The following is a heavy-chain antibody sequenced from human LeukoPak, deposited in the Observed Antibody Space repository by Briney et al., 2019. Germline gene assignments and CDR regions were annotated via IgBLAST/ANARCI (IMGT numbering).Heavy chain of an antibody. CDR1: GFTFSDYS. CDR2: ISGRGSYI. V-gene: IGHV3-21*01. Sequence: GGSLGLSCAASGFTFSDYSMNWARQAPGKGLEWVSFISGRGSYIYYVESVKGRSTISRDNAKNSVYLEMHRLRAEDTAVYYCAAYDSSGYVDYWGQGTLVTVSS. J-gene: IGHJ4*02. CDR3: AAYDSSGYVDY. D-gene: IGHD3-22*01.